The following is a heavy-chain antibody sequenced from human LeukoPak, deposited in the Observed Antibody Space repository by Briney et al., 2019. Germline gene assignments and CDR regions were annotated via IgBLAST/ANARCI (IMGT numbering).Heavy chain of an antibody. CDR2: TYYRSNWYN. CDR3: ATRSTGVAATFDS. V-gene: IGHV6-1*01. J-gene: IGHJ4*02. D-gene: IGHD2-15*01. Sequence: SQTLSLTCAISGDSVSSNSATWNWIRQSPSRGLEWLGWTYYRSNWYNDSAVSVKSRITINPDTSKNEFSLKLSSVTAADTAVYYCATRSTGVAATFDSWGQGALVTVSS. CDR1: GDSVSSNSAT.